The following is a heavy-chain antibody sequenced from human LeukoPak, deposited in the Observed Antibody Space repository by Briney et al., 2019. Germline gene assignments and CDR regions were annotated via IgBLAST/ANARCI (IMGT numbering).Heavy chain of an antibody. J-gene: IGHJ4*02. CDR3: ARGIFYCSSTSCFRDKGTNFDY. D-gene: IGHD2-2*01. Sequence: PGGSLRLSCAASGFTFSSYAMHWVRQAPGKGLEYVSAISSNGGSTYYANSVKGRFTISRDNSKNTLYLQMGSLRAEDMAVYYCARGIFYCSSTSCFRDKGTNFDYWGQGTLVTVSS. V-gene: IGHV3-64*01. CDR1: GFTFSSYA. CDR2: ISSNGGST.